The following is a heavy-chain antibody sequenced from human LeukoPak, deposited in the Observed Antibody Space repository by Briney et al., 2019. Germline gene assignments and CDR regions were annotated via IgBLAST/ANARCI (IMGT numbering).Heavy chain of an antibody. Sequence: GGSLRLSCAASGFTFSSYEMNWVRRAPGKGLEWVSYISSSGSTIYYADSVKGRFTISRDNAKNSLYLQMNSLRAEDTAVYYCARDRDSFHDFDYWGQGTLVTVSS. D-gene: IGHD5-18*01. CDR1: GFTFSSYE. CDR2: ISSSGSTI. V-gene: IGHV3-48*03. J-gene: IGHJ4*02. CDR3: ARDRDSFHDFDY.